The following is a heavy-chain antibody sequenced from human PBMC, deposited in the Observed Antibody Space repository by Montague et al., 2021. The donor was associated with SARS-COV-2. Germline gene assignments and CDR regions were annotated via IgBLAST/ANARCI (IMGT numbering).Heavy chain of an antibody. CDR2: VLYTGTP. V-gene: IGHV4-4*01. Sequence: ETLSLTCAVSGGSISSRNWWSWVRQPPGKGLEWIGSVLYTGTPYDHPSLAARVTISLDTSKNQFSLKMYSVTAADTATYFCVAGGDSAKAGAYWGQGTLVTVSS. CDR1: GGSISSRNW. D-gene: IGHD3-16*01. J-gene: IGHJ4*02. CDR3: VAGGDSAKAGAY.